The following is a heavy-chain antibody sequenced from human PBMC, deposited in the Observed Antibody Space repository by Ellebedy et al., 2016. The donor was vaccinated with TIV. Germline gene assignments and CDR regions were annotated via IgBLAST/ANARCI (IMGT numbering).Heavy chain of an antibody. V-gene: IGHV3-48*04. CDR3: ARDIK. Sequence: GESLKISXAAFEFTFGGYSMHWVRQAPGKGLEWVSYISSSSRTIYYADSVKGRFTISRDNAKNSLFLQMTNLRAEDTAIYYCARDIKWGQGTLVTVSS. J-gene: IGHJ4*02. CDR1: EFTFGGYS. CDR2: ISSSSRTI.